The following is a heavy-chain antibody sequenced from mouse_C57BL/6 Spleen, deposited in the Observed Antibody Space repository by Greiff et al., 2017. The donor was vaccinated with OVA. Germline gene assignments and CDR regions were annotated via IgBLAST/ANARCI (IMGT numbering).Heavy chain of an antibody. J-gene: IGHJ1*03. CDR2: INPYNGGT. CDR1: GYTFTDYY. CDR3: ARQTTVVATRYIDV. D-gene: IGHD1-1*01. Sequence: EVKLMESGPVLVKPGASVKMSCKASGYTFTDYYMNWVKQSHGKSLEWIGVINPYNGGTSYNQKFKGKATLTVDKSSSTAYMELNSLTSEDSAVYYCARQTTVVATRYIDVWGTGTTVTVSS. V-gene: IGHV1-19*01.